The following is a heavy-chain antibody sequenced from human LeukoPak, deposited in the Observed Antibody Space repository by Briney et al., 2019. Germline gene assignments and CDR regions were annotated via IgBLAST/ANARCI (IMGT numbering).Heavy chain of an antibody. CDR1: RFTFSTYG. CDR3: AKGGNYDILTGYHPFDY. CDR2: IRYDGIKT. V-gene: IGHV3-30*02. Sequence: GGSLRLSCEASRFTFSTYGMHWVRQAPGKGLEGVAFIRYDGIKTYYVDSVRGRFTISRDNSKNTLYLQMNSLRAEDTAVYYCAKGGNYDILTGYHPFDYWGQGILVTVSS. J-gene: IGHJ4*02. D-gene: IGHD3-9*01.